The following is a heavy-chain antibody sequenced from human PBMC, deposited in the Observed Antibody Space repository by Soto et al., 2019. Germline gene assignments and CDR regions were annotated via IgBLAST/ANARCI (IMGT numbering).Heavy chain of an antibody. CDR3: ARDDYGDFTRRLPPPSNNYYGMDV. J-gene: IGHJ6*02. Sequence: ASVKVSCKASGYTFTSYAMHWVRQAPGQRLEWMGWINAGSGNTKYSQKFQGRVTITRDTSASTAYMELSSLRSEDTAVYYCARDDYGDFTRRLPPPSNNYYGMDVWGQGTTVTVSS. CDR1: GYTFTSYA. D-gene: IGHD4-17*01. V-gene: IGHV1-3*01. CDR2: INAGSGNT.